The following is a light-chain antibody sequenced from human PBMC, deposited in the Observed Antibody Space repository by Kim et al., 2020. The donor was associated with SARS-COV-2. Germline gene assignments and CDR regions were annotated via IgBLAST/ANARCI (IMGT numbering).Light chain of an antibody. CDR3: QAWDSSTAF. CDR2: QDA. CDR1: KLTDRY. J-gene: IGLJ2*01. V-gene: IGLV3-1*01. Sequence: SYELTQPPSVSVSPGQTASITCSGDKLTDRYASWYQQKPGQSPVLVIYQDAKRPSGIPERFSGSNSGNTATLTISGTQALDEADYYCQAWDSSTAFFGGGTKLTVL.